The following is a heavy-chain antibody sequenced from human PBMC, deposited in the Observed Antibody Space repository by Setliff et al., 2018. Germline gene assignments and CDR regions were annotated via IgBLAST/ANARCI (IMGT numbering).Heavy chain of an antibody. J-gene: IGHJ5*02. Sequence: AGGSLRLSCAASGFTVSSNYMTWVRQAPGKGLEWVAVISYDGSNKYYADSVKGRFTISRDNSKNTLYLQMNSLRAEDTAVYYCARAPSSSSASWFDPWGQGTLVTVS. CDR1: GFTVSSNY. V-gene: IGHV3-30*03. CDR3: ARAPSSSSASWFDP. CDR2: ISYDGSNK. D-gene: IGHD6-6*01.